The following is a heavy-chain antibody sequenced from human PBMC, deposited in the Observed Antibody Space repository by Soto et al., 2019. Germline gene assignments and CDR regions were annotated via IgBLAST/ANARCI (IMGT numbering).Heavy chain of an antibody. J-gene: IGHJ4*02. CDR1: DGSISSPNW. CDR2: MYPSGSS. CDR3: AREGFDHRTDY. V-gene: IGHV4-4*02. Sequence: QVQLQESGPGLVKPSETLSLTCAVSDGSISSPNWWSWYCQPPGKGLEWIGEMYPSGSSNRNPSLNSRVTISLDTSKNHFSLKLTSLTAADTAMYYCAREGFDHRTDYWGQGIPVTVSS.